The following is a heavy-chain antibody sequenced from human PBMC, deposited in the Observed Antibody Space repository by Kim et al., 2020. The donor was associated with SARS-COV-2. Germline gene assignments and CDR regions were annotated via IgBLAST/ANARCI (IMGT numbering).Heavy chain of an antibody. Sequence: GGSLRLSCAASGFTVSSNYMSWVRQAPGKGLEWVSVIYSGGSTYYADSVKGRFTISRDNSKNTLYRQMNSLRAEDTVVYYCARDLNGSGEDVWGQGTTVTVSS. V-gene: IGHV3-66*01. J-gene: IGHJ6*02. CDR3: ARDLNGSGEDV. CDR2: IYSGGST. D-gene: IGHD3-10*01. CDR1: GFTVSSNY.